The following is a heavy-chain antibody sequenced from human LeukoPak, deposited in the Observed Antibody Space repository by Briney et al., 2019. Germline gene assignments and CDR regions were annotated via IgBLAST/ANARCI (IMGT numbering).Heavy chain of an antibody. J-gene: IGHJ4*02. V-gene: IGHV4-59*01. Sequence: SETLSLTCTVSGGSTTTSYWSWIRQPPGRGLEWVAYIYYSGSTNYNPSLKSRLTISIDTSKNQFSLKLSSVTAADTAVYYCASGDYGDYFDYWGQGTLVTVSS. CDR2: IYYSGST. D-gene: IGHD4-17*01. CDR1: GGSTTTSY. CDR3: ASGDYGDYFDY.